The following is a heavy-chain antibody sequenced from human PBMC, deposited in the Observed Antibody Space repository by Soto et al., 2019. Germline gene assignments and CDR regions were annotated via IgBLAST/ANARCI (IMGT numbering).Heavy chain of an antibody. Sequence: GGSLRLSCAASGFTFSHYWMYWVRQAPGKGLVCVSRISSDGSYASYADSVKGRFTISRDSAKSTLYLQMNSLRAEDTGVYYCSRAFDSLVPTYYRGQGTVVPVSS. CDR1: GFTFSHYW. V-gene: IGHV3-74*01. CDR3: SRAFDSLVPTYY. CDR2: ISSDGSYA. J-gene: IGHJ4*02. D-gene: IGHD3-9*01.